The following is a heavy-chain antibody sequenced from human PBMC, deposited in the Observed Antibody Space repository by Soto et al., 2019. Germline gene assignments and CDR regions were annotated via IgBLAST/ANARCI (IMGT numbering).Heavy chain of an antibody. Sequence: ASVKVSCKASGYTFTSYDINWVRQATGQGLEWMGWMNPNSGNTGYAQKFQGRVTMTRDTSISTAYMELSSLRSEDTAVYYCASSPSVYSGYVTTHLNPYYYYYMDVWGKGTTVTVSS. D-gene: IGHD5-12*01. J-gene: IGHJ6*03. V-gene: IGHV1-8*01. CDR2: MNPNSGNT. CDR1: GYTFTSYD. CDR3: ASSPSVYSGYVTTHLNPYYYYYMDV.